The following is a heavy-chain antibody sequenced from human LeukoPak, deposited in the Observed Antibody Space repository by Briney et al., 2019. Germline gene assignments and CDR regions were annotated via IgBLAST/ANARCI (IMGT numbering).Heavy chain of an antibody. J-gene: IGHJ4*02. Sequence: ASVKVSCKASGYTFTGYYMHWVRQAPGQGLEWMGWINPSGGSTSYAQKFQGRVTMTRDMSSSTVYMELNSLRSEDTAVYYCARDQIRVRRNYYDISDYSYFDYWGQGTLVTVSS. CDR2: INPSGGST. CDR1: GYTFTGYY. D-gene: IGHD3-22*01. V-gene: IGHV1-46*01. CDR3: ARDQIRVRRNYYDISDYSYFDY.